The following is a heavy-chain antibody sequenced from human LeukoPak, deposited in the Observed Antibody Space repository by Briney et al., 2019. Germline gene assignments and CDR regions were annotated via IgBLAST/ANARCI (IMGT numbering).Heavy chain of an antibody. CDR1: GFTFSNYW. D-gene: IGHD1-26*01. CDR2: INSDGSST. CDR3: AKNPTPSGGY. Sequence: GGSLRLSCAASGFTFSNYWMHWVRQAPGKGLVWVSRINSDGSSTNYADSVKGRFTVSRDNAKNTLYLQMNSLRAEDTAVYYCAKNPTPSGGYWGQGTLVTVSS. V-gene: IGHV3-74*01. J-gene: IGHJ4*02.